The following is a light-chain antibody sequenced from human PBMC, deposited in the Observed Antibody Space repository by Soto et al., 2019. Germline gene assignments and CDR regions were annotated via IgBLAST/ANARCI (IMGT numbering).Light chain of an antibody. CDR1: NIGRKS. Sequence: SYELTPPPSVSVAPGQTARISCGGNNIGRKSVHWYQQKPGRAPMVVVYDDSDRPSGIPERFSGANSGDTATLTISRVEAGDEADYYCHVWDSSSGHYIFGTGTKVTVL. CDR2: DDS. J-gene: IGLJ1*01. CDR3: HVWDSSSGHYI. V-gene: IGLV3-21*02.